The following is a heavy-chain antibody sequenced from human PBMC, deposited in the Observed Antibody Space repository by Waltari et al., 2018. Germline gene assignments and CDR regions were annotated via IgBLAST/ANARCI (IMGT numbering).Heavy chain of an antibody. CDR3: ARRRNYPGAAMDV. CDR1: GYSFTTHW. CDR2: MYTGDSDT. D-gene: IGHD4-4*01. Sequence: EVQLVQSGAEVKKPGESLNFSCKASGYSFTTHWLGWVRQMPGKGLEWMGIMYTGDSDTRYSRSFQGQVTSSADRSISTAYLQWSSLKASDTAIEYCARRRNYPGAAMDVWGQGTTVTV. J-gene: IGHJ6*02. V-gene: IGHV5-51*01.